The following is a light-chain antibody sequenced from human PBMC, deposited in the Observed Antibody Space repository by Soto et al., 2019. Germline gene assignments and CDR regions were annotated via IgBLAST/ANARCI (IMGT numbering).Light chain of an antibody. CDR2: ATS. CDR3: QQTYSAPPT. V-gene: IGKV1-39*01. J-gene: IGKJ4*01. CDR1: QTIGRH. Sequence: DIQMTQSPSSLSASVGDSVTITCRASQTIGRHLNWYQHEPGKAPRLLIYATSGLQSGAPSRFSGSGSGTEFTLTISKLQPEDFATYYGQQTYSAPPTFGGGTNLDFK.